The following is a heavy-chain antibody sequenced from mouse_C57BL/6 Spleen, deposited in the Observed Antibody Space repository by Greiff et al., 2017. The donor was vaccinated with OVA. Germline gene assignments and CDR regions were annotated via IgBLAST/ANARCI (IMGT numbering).Heavy chain of an antibody. J-gene: IGHJ2*01. D-gene: IGHD1-1*01. V-gene: IGHV1-82*01. CDR3: AREGATVVFDY. CDR2: IYPGDGDT. CDR1: GYAFSSSW. Sequence: QVQLQQSGPELVKPGASVKISCKASGYAFSSSWMNWVKQRPGKGLEWIGRIYPGDGDTNYNGKFKGKATLTADKSSSTAYMQLSSLTSEDSAVDFCAREGATVVFDYWGQGTTLTVSS.